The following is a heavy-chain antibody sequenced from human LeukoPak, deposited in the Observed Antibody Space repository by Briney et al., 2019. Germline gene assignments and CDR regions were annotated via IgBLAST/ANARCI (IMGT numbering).Heavy chain of an antibody. J-gene: IGHJ4*02. V-gene: IGHV4-38-2*02. Sequence: SETLSLTCTVSGGSISSYYWGWIRQPPGKGLEWIGSIYHSGCTYYNPSLKSRVTISVDTSKNQFSLKLSSVTAADTAVYYCANLAVHDYWGQGTLVTVSS. CDR1: GGSISSYY. D-gene: IGHD6-19*01. CDR2: IYHSGCT. CDR3: ANLAVHDY.